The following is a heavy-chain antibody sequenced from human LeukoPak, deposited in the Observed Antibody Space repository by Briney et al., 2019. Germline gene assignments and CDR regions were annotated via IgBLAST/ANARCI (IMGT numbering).Heavy chain of an antibody. D-gene: IGHD5-18*01. CDR2: IFGSGGSP. CDR1: GFAFGSHA. J-gene: IGHJ4*02. CDR3: GKTTVGYSSGQKPAWPVDY. Sequence: GGSLRLSCEASGFAFGSHAMYWVRQAPGKGLEWVAGIFGSGGSPHYADPVKGRFTISRDNSRNTVYLQINSLRAEDTAVYYCGKTTVGYSSGQKPAWPVDYWGQGTLVTVSS. V-gene: IGHV3-23*01.